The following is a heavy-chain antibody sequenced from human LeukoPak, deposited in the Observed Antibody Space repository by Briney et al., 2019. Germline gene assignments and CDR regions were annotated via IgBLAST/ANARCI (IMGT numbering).Heavy chain of an antibody. V-gene: IGHV3-30-3*01. J-gene: IGHJ3*02. CDR3: ARERQDTIIHSGAFDI. CDR2: IANAGSHT. D-gene: IGHD3-10*01. Sequence: GGSLRLSCAASGFTFSNYFMHWVRQAPGKGLEWVADIANAGSHTFYVESVKGRFTISRDNSKNTLYLQMNSLRVEDTAVYFCARERQDTIIHSGAFDIWGQGTMVTVSS. CDR1: GFTFSNYF.